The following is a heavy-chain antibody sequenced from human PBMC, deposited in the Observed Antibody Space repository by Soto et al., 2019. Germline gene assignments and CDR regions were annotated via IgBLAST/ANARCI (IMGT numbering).Heavy chain of an antibody. CDR3: ASLPWANYYYYGMDV. CDR1: GYTFTSYD. CDR2: MNPNSGNT. D-gene: IGHD7-27*01. V-gene: IGHV1-8*01. Sequence: QVQLVQSGAEVKKPGASVKVSCKASGYTFTSYDINWVRQATGQGLEWMGWMNPNSGNTGYAQKFQCRVTMTRNSSISTAYMELSSLRSEDTAVYYCASLPWANYYYYGMDVWGQGTTVTVSS. J-gene: IGHJ6*02.